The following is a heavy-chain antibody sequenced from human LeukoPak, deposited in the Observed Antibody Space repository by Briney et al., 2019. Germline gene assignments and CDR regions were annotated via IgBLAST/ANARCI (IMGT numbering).Heavy chain of an antibody. CDR2: INPNSGGT. V-gene: IGHV1-2*02. D-gene: IGHD3-10*01. Sequence: ASVKASCKASVYTFTGYYMHWVRQAPGQGLEWMGWINPNSGGTNYAQKFQGRVTMTRDTSISTAYMELSRLRSADTAVYYCARGKRGSTMVRGVIRRYYYYYMDVWGKGTTVTISS. CDR1: VYTFTGYY. CDR3: ARGKRGSTMVRGVIRRYYYYYMDV. J-gene: IGHJ6*03.